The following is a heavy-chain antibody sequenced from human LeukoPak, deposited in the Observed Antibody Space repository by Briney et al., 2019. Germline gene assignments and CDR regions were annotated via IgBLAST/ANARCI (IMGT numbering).Heavy chain of an antibody. CDR2: ISSSGSTI. V-gene: IGHV3-48*03. CDR1: GFTFSSYE. D-gene: IGHD3-9*01. CDR3: ARERYDILTGYYPTLDFDY. Sequence: GGSLRLSCAASGFTFSSYEMNWVRQAPGKWLEWVSYISSSGSTIYYADSVRGRFTISRDNAKNSLYLQMNSLRAEDTAVYYCARERYDILTGYYPTLDFDYWGQGTLVTVSS. J-gene: IGHJ4*02.